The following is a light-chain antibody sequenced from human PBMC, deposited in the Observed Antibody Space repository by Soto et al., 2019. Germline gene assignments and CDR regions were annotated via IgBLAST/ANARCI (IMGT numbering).Light chain of an antibody. CDR3: SSYVGTNSYV. V-gene: IGLV2-8*01. CDR1: XXDVGGYNY. J-gene: IGLJ1*01. CDR2: EVY. Sequence: QSVLTQPPSPSGAPGXSXXIXXXXTXXDVGGYNYVSWYQHHPGKAPKLIIYEVYKRPSGVPDRFSGAKSGNTAAPTVSGXXAEDEADYYCSSYVGTNSYVFGTGTKVT.